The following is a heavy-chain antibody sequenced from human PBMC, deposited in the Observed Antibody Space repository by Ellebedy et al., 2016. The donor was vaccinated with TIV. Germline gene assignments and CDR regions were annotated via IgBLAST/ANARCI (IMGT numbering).Heavy chain of an antibody. V-gene: IGHV4-39*07. CDR2: ISYNGST. J-gene: IGHJ5*02. CDR1: GGSIRISHYH. CDR3: ARARYYGSGFSSGGWFDP. D-gene: IGHD3-10*01. Sequence: SETLSLTCTVSGGSIRISHYHWAWIRQPPGQGLQWIGTISYNGSTYHNPSLKSRVPMTVKASKNQFSMNRPSVPAADTAVYYCARARYYGSGFSSGGWFDPWGQGTLVAVSS.